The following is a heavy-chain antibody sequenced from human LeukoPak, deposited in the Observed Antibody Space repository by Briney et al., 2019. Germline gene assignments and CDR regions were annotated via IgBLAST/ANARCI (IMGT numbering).Heavy chain of an antibody. V-gene: IGHV3-48*03. J-gene: IGHJ4*02. CDR1: GFTFSSYE. CDR3: ARSRYDSSGYYGIIGD. CDR2: ISSSGSTI. Sequence: GGSLRLSCAASGFTFSSYEMNWVRQAPGKGLEWVSYISSSGSTIYYADSVKGRFTTSRDNAKNSLYLQMNSLRAEDTAVYYCARSRYDSSGYYGIIGDWGQGTLVTVSS. D-gene: IGHD3-22*01.